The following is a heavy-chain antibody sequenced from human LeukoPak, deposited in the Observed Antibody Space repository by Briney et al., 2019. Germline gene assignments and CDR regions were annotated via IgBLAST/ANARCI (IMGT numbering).Heavy chain of an antibody. D-gene: IGHD6-13*01. CDR3: ARNIAAAGTPFDP. Sequence: GGSLRLSCVVSGFTFSTYWMSWVRQAPGKGLEWVAYMNQDGSQKYYVDSVKGRFTISRDNVKSSLYLQVSSLRAEDTAVYYCARNIAAAGTPFDPWGQGTLVTVAS. J-gene: IGHJ5*02. CDR1: GFTFSTYW. V-gene: IGHV3-7*01. CDR2: MNQDGSQK.